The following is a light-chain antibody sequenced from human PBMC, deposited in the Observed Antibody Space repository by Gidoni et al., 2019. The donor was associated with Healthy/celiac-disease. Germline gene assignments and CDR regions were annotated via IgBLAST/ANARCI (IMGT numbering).Light chain of an antibody. CDR1: SSDVGGYNY. CDR2: DVS. V-gene: IGLV2-14*01. J-gene: IGLJ2*01. CDR3: SSYTSSSTYVV. Sequence: QSALPQPSSVSGSPGPSITISCTGTSSDVGGYNYVSWYQQHPGKAPKLMSYDVSNRPSGVSKRCSGSKSGNTASLTISGLQAEDEADYYGSSYTSSSTYVVFGGGTKLTGL.